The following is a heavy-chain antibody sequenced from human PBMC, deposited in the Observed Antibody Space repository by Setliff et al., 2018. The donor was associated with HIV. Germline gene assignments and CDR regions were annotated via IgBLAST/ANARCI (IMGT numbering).Heavy chain of an antibody. CDR1: GYTFTSYY. J-gene: IGHJ4*02. V-gene: IGHV1-46*03. Sequence: ASVKVSCKASGYTFTSYYMHWVRQAPGQVLEWMGIINPSGGSTSYAQKFQGRVTMTRDTSTSTVYMELSSLRSEDTAVYYCARAGKRITIFGVVIIPVRVGDYFDYWGQGTLVTVSS. D-gene: IGHD3-3*01. CDR2: INPSGGST. CDR3: ARAGKRITIFGVVIIPVRVGDYFDY.